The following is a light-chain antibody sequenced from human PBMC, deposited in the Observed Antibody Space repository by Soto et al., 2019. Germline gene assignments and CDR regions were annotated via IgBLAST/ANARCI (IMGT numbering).Light chain of an antibody. Sequence: QSVLTQPPSASGTPGQTVTISCSGRSSNIRSNYVYWYQQLTGTAPRLLMYRADQRPSGVPDRFSGSKSGTSASLAISGLRSEDEAEYFCAAWDDTLSGLVFGGGTKVTVL. CDR3: AAWDDTLSGLV. J-gene: IGLJ2*01. CDR2: RAD. V-gene: IGLV1-47*01. CDR1: SSNIRSNY.